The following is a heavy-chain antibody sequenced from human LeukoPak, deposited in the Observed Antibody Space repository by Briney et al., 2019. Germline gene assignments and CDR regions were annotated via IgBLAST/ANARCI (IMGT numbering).Heavy chain of an antibody. Sequence: ASVKVSCKASGYPFTRNYIHWIRQAPGQGLEWTGMIDPKGGGTIYAKKFQARVTMTADTSTNTVYMELSSLRSEDTALYFCARLFGDYDDTVRSSYWQGHLDIWGQGALVLVSS. J-gene: IGHJ4*02. D-gene: IGHD3-22*01. V-gene: IGHV1-46*01. CDR3: ARLFGDYDDTVRSSYWQGHLDI. CDR1: GYPFTRNY. CDR2: IDPKGGGT.